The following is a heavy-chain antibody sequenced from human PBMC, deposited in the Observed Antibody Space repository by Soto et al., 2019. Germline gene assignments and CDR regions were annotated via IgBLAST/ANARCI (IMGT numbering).Heavy chain of an antibody. CDR3: AKRGYYYDNSGYYYPYYLES. Sequence: GGSRRLSCAASGFTFSSYAMSWVRQAPGKGLEWVSAISGSGGSTYYADSVKGRFTISRDNSKNTLYLQMNSLRAEDTAVYYCAKRGYYYDNSGYYYPYYLESWGQGTLVTVS. J-gene: IGHJ4*02. CDR2: ISGSGGST. CDR1: GFTFSSYA. D-gene: IGHD3-22*01. V-gene: IGHV3-23*01.